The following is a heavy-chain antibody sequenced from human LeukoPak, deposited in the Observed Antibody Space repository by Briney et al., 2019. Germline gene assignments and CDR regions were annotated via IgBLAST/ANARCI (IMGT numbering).Heavy chain of an antibody. CDR3: ARAGGIATAHLDLDH. J-gene: IGHJ4*02. D-gene: IGHD6-13*01. CDR1: GASISTHY. Sequence: SEPLSLTCTVSGASISTHYWSWIRQPPEKGPEWIGDFYFSGSTNYNPSLKSRATISGDTSKNQFSLNLRSVTAADTAVYYCARAGGIATAHLDLDHWGRGTLVTVSS. CDR2: FYFSGST. V-gene: IGHV4-59*11.